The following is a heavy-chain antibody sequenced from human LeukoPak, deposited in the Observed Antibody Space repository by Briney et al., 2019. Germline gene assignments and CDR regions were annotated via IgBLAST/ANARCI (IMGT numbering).Heavy chain of an antibody. CDR2: ITGPGGST. CDR3: AKDRRSAVDALDI. V-gene: IGHV3-23*01. Sequence: GSLRLSCAATGFSFSSYAMTWVRQAPGKGLEWVSSITGPGGSTYDADSMKGRFTISRDNSKNTLYLQMNSLRAEDTAVYYCAKDRRSAVDALDIWGQGTMVTVSS. CDR1: GFSFSSYA. J-gene: IGHJ3*02.